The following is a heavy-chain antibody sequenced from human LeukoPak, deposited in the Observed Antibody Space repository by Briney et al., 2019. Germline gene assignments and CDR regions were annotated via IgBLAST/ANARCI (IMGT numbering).Heavy chain of an antibody. CDR1: GGTFSSYA. Sequence: GASVKVSCKASGGTFSSYAISWVRQAPGQGLEWMGGIIPIFGTANYAQKFQGRVTITADKSTSTAYMELSSLRSEDTAVYYCARDPAYYYDSSGYFLDAFDIWGQGTMVTVSS. CDR2: IIPIFGTA. J-gene: IGHJ3*02. V-gene: IGHV1-69*06. CDR3: ARDPAYYYDSSGYFLDAFDI. D-gene: IGHD3-22*01.